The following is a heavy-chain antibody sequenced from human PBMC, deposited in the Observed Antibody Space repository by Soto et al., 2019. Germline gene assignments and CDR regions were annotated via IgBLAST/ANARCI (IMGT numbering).Heavy chain of an antibody. CDR1: GGTFSSYT. J-gene: IGHJ4*02. CDR3: AREPFGREQHHGDY. CDR2: IIPILGIA. V-gene: IGHV1-69*04. Sequence: SVKVSCKASGGTFSSYTISWVRQAPGQGLEWMGRIIPILGIANYAQKFQGRVTITADKSTSTAYMELSSLRSEDTAVYYCAREPFGREQHHGDYWGQGTLVTVSS. D-gene: IGHD6-13*01.